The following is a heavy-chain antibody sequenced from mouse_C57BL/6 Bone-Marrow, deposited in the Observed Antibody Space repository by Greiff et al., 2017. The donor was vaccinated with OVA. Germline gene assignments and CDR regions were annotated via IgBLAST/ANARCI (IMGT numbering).Heavy chain of an antibody. V-gene: IGHV2-5*01. CDR3: AKEGDYGSSFGWYFDV. Sequence: QVQLQQSGPGLVQPSQSLSITCTVSGFSLTSYGVHWVRQSPGKGLEWLGVIWRGGSTDYNAAFMSRLSITKDNSKSQVFFKMNSLQADDTAIYYCAKEGDYGSSFGWYFDVWGTGTTVTVSS. CDR2: IWRGGST. CDR1: GFSLTSYG. J-gene: IGHJ1*03. D-gene: IGHD1-1*01.